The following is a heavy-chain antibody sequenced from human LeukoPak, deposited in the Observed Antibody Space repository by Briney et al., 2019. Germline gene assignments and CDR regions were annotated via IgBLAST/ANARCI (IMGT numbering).Heavy chain of an antibody. D-gene: IGHD5-18*01. V-gene: IGHV3-23*01. CDR3: AKEIQLWYSFDY. CDR2: ISGSGGST. CDR1: GFTFSTYA. J-gene: IGHJ4*02. Sequence: GGSLRLSCSASGFTFSTYAMSWVRQAPGKGLEWVSAISGSGGSTYYAESVKGRFTISRDNSKNTLNLQMNSLRVEDTAVYYCAKEIQLWYSFDYWGQGTLVTVSS.